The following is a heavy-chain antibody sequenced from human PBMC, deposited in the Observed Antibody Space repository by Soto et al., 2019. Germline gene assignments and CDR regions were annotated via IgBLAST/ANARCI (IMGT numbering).Heavy chain of an antibody. Sequence: EVQLVESGGGLIQPGGSLRLSCAASGFTVSSNYMSWVRQAPGKGLEWVSVIYSGGSTYYADSVRGRFTISRDNSKTTLYLHMNSLRAADTAVYYCARSMQTRWLQCYWGQGTLVTVSS. J-gene: IGHJ4*02. D-gene: IGHD5-12*01. CDR1: GFTVSSNY. CDR3: ARSMQTRWLQCY. V-gene: IGHV3-53*01. CDR2: IYSGGST.